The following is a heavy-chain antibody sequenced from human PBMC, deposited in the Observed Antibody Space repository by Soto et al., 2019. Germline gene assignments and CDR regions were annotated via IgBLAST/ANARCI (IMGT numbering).Heavy chain of an antibody. Sequence: PLGSLRLSCAASGFTFTSYVMSWVRQAPGKGLEWVAGISGGGSTAFYADSVKGRFTISRDNAKNTVVLQMDSLRAEDTAIYYCAKDSNKYSSSLRGRYFDYWGQGTLVTVSS. V-gene: IGHV3-23*01. D-gene: IGHD3-22*01. CDR2: ISGGGSTA. CDR3: AKDSNKYSSSLRGRYFDY. CDR1: GFTFTSYV. J-gene: IGHJ4*02.